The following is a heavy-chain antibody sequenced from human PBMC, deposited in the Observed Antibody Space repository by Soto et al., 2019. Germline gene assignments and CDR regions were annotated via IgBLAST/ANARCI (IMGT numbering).Heavy chain of an antibody. CDR2: INPSGGST. CDR3: ASFLIYDSSGYYFDY. V-gene: IGHV1-46*01. J-gene: IGHJ4*02. D-gene: IGHD3-22*01. Sequence: ASVKVSCKASGYTFTSYYMHWVRQAPGQGLEWMGIINPSGGSTRYAQKFQGRVTMTRDTSTSTVYMELSSLRSEDTAVYYCASFLIYDSSGYYFDYCGQRSLVPVSA. CDR1: GYTFTSYY.